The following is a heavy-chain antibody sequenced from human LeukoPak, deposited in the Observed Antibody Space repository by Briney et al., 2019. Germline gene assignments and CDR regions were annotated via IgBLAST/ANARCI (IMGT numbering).Heavy chain of an antibody. V-gene: IGHV4-34*01. Sequence: SETLSLTCAVYGGSFSGYYWSWIRQPPGKGLEWIGEINHSGSTNYNPSLKSRVTISVDTSKDQFSLKLSSVTAADTAVYYCARYGTMVRGVITWFDPWGQGTLVTVSS. D-gene: IGHD3-10*01. CDR3: ARYGTMVRGVITWFDP. J-gene: IGHJ5*02. CDR2: INHSGST. CDR1: GGSFSGYY.